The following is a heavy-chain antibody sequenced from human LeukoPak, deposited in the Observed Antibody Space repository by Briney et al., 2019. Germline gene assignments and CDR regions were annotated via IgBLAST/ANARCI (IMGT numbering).Heavy chain of an antibody. D-gene: IGHD1-14*01. Sequence: SETLSLTCAVFGYSISRGYYWGWIRPPPGKGLEWIGSIDHSGSTYYNPSLKSRVTILVDTSKNQFSLKLNSVTAAHTAVYYCAREVFRASPFDYWGQGTLVTVSS. J-gene: IGHJ4*02. CDR1: GYSISRGYY. CDR2: IDHSGST. V-gene: IGHV4-38-2*02. CDR3: AREVFRASPFDY.